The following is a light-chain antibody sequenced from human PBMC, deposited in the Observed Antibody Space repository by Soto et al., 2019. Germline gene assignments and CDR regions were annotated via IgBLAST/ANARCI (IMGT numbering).Light chain of an antibody. V-gene: IGKV1-27*01. CDR3: QKYDSVPWT. CDR2: AAS. J-gene: IGKJ1*01. CDR1: QGIGNN. Sequence: DIQMTQSPSSLSASVGDRVTITCRASQGIGNNLACYQQKPGKVPNLLIYAASTLNSGVPSRFSGSGSGTDFSLRISSLQPEDVATYYCQKYDSVPWTFGQGTKV.